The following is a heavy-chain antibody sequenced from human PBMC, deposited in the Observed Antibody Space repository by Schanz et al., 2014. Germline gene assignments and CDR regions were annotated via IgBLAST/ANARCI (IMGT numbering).Heavy chain of an antibody. Sequence: QERLVESGGGVVQPGRSLRLSCAASGFIFSNYGMHWVRQAPGGGLEWVAGISNGGSDEYYVDSVKGRITISRDNSKDILYLQICSLGTDDPTVYFCARQGGAGPSSSRKTYFPYHYTDVWVKGTTVIVSS. CDR3: ARQGGAGPSSSRKTYFPYHYTDV. CDR2: ISNGGSDE. V-gene: IGHV3-30*03. D-gene: IGHD2-2*01. CDR1: GFIFSNYG. J-gene: IGHJ6*03.